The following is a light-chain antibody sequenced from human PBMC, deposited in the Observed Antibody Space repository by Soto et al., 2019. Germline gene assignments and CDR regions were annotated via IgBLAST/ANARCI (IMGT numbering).Light chain of an antibody. CDR2: GAS. J-gene: IGKJ2*01. CDR1: QDISNS. Sequence: DIQMTQTPPSLSLSVGDRVTITCRASQDISNSLNWYQQKPGKSPRALIYGASSLESGVTSRFSGRGSGTDFTLAISSLQPEDCATYFCQKSYSTPYTFGQGTSLRIK. CDR3: QKSYSTPYT. V-gene: IGKV1-39*01.